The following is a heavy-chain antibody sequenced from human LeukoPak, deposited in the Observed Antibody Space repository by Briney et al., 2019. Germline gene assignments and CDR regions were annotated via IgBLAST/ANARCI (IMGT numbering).Heavy chain of an antibody. V-gene: IGHV1-46*03. D-gene: IGHD3-3*01. CDR3: ARDLKDFWSGYYGY. Sequence: GASVKVSCTASGYTFTSYYMHWVRQAPGQGLEWMGIINPSGGSTSYSQKFQGRVTMTRDTSTSTDYMELRSLRSEDTGVYFCARDLKDFWSGYYGYWGQGTRVTVSS. CDR1: GYTFTSYY. CDR2: INPSGGST. J-gene: IGHJ4*02.